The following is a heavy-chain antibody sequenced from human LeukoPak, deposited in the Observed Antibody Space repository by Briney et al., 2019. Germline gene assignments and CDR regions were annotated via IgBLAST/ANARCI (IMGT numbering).Heavy chain of an antibody. CDR2: INSDGSST. D-gene: IGHD2-2*01. CDR1: GFTFSSYW. CDR3: ARDRKRDCSSTSCPRGAGY. V-gene: IGHV3-74*01. J-gene: IGHJ4*02. Sequence: GGSLRLSCAASGFTFSSYWMHWVRQAPGKGLVRVSRINSDGSSTSYADSVKGRFTISRDNAKNTLYLQMNSLRAEDTAVYYCARDRKRDCSSTSCPRGAGYWGQGTLVTVSS.